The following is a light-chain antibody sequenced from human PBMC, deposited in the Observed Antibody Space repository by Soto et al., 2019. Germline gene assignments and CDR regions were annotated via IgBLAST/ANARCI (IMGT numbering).Light chain of an antibody. CDR1: SSDVGDYDY. Sequence: QSALTQPASVSGSPGQSITISCTGTSSDVGDYDYVSWYQQHPSKAPKLMIYDVSNRPSGVSTRFSGSKSGNTASLTISGLQAEDEADYYCSSYASTSPLFGGGTKLTVL. CDR2: DVS. V-gene: IGLV2-14*01. CDR3: SSYASTSPL. J-gene: IGLJ2*01.